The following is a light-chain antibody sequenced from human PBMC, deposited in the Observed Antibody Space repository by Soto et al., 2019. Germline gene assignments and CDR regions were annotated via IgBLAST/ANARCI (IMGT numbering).Light chain of an antibody. J-gene: IGKJ1*01. Sequence: EIIMTQSPATLSVSPGEGATLSCRTSHSISTNLAWYQHKRGQSPRLLVYGASTRATGVPARFSGSGSGAEFTLSISSLQSEDFAVYYCQQYNSYSEAFGQGTKVDIK. CDR2: GAS. CDR3: QQYNSYSEA. V-gene: IGKV3-15*01. CDR1: HSISTN.